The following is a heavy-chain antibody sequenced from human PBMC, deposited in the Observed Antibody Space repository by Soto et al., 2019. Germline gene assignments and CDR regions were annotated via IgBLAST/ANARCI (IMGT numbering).Heavy chain of an antibody. Sequence: AAMKVPYKPSGYTFTSYDINWVRQATGQGLEWMGWMNPNSGNTGYAQKFQGRVTMTRNTSISTAYMELSSLRSEDTAVYYCARGRYYYYYYYGMDVWGQGTTVTV. CDR2: MNPNSGNT. D-gene: IGHD3-10*01. V-gene: IGHV1-8*01. CDR1: GYTFTSYD. CDR3: ARGRYYYYYYYGMDV. J-gene: IGHJ6*02.